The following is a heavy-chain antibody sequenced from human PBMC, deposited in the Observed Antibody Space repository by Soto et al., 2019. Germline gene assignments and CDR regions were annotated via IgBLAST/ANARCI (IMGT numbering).Heavy chain of an antibody. CDR3: ARGTIFGVVSYYYYGMDV. CDR1: GGSISSGGYY. Sequence: PSETLSLTCTVSGGSISSGGYYWSWIRQHPGKGLEWIGYIYYSGSTYYNPSLKSRVTISVDTSKNQFSLKLSSVTAADTAVYYCARGTIFGVVSYYYYGMDVWGQGTTVTVS. V-gene: IGHV4-31*03. D-gene: IGHD3-3*01. CDR2: IYYSGST. J-gene: IGHJ6*02.